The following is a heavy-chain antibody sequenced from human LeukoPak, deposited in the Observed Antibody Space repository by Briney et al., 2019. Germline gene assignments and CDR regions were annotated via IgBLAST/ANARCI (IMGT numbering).Heavy chain of an antibody. Sequence: PSETLSLTCTVSGGSISSSSYYWGWIRQPPGKGLEWIGSIYYSGSTYYNTSLESRVTISVDTSKNQFSLKLNSVTAADTAVYYCAGCKMPSMGSYFDDWPEGTLLTVSS. CDR1: GGSISSSSYY. CDR2: IYYSGST. CDR3: AGCKMPSMGSYFDD. D-gene: IGHD5-24*01. V-gene: IGHV4-39*01. J-gene: IGHJ4*02.